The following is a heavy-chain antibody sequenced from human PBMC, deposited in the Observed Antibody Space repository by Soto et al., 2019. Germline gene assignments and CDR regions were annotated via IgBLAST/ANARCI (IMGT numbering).Heavy chain of an antibody. J-gene: IGHJ6*02. CDR3: AKGDDFWSGDYYYYGMDV. V-gene: IGHV3-30*18. CDR2: ISYDGSDK. Sequence: PGGSLRLSCAASGFTFSSYGMHWVRQAPGKGLEWVAVISYDGSDKYYADSVKGRFTISRDNSKNTLYLQMNSLRAEDTAVYYCAKGDDFWSGDYYYYGMDVWGQGTTVTVSS. CDR1: GFTFSSYG. D-gene: IGHD3-3*01.